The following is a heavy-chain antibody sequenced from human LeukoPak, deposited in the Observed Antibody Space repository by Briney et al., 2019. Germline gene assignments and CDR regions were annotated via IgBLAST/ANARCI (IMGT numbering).Heavy chain of an antibody. D-gene: IGHD5-18*01. Sequence: GGSLRLSCAASGFTFSSYSMNWVRQAPGKGLEWVSYISSSSSTIYYADSVKGRFTISRDNAKNSLYLQMNSLRAEDTAVYYCARDGWRLPDGAFDIWGQGTMVTVSS. V-gene: IGHV3-48*01. J-gene: IGHJ3*02. CDR3: ARDGWRLPDGAFDI. CDR1: GFTFSSYS. CDR2: ISSSSSTI.